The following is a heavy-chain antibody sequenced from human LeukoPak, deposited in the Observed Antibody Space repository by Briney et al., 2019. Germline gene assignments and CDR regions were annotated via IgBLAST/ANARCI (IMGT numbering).Heavy chain of an antibody. CDR2: MNPNSGNT. CDR3: TRGSSGRRDN. D-gene: IGHD6-19*01. J-gene: IGHJ4*02. V-gene: IGHV1-8*01. CDR1: GYTFTPCD. Sequence: ASVKVSCKASGYTFTPCDINWVRQATGQGLEWMGWMNPNSGNTGCGQSFQGRITMTRDISIGTAYMELSNLTSEDTAIYYCTRGSSGRRDNWGQGTLVTVSA.